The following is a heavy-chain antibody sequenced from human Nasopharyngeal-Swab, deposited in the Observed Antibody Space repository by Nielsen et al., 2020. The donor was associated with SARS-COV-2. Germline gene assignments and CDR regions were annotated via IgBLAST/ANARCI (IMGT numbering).Heavy chain of an antibody. CDR2: IDWDDDK. CDR3: ARIRKPSYCCVVVPAAMVDPDWFDP. J-gene: IGHJ5*02. CDR1: GFSLSTSGMC. Sequence: SGPTLVKPTQTLTLTCTFSGFSLSTSGMCVSWIRQPPGKALEWLALIDWDDDKYFSTSLKTRLTISKDTSKNQVVLTMTNMDPVDTATYYCARIRKPSYCCVVVPAAMVDPDWFDPWGQGTLVTVSS. V-gene: IGHV2-70*01. D-gene: IGHD2-2*01.